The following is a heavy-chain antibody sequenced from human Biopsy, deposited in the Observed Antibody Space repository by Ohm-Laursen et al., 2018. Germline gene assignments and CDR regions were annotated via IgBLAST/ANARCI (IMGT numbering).Heavy chain of an antibody. CDR2: VYYTGST. J-gene: IGHJ2*01. CDR3: ARDRGYYSDRTVPGYFDL. D-gene: IGHD3-22*01. V-gene: IGHV4-59*01. Sequence: GTLSLTCTVSGDSISSYYWSWIRQPPGKGLEWIGYVYYTGSTDYNPSLQSRVTISVDTSKNHFSLRLRSVTPADTAIYYRARDRGYYSDRTVPGYFDLWGRGTLVTVSS. CDR1: GDSISSYY.